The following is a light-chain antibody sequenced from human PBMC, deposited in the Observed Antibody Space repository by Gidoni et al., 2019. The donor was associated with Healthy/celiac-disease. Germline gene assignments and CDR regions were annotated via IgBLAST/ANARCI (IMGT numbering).Light chain of an antibody. CDR2: WAS. Sequence: DIVLTQSPDSLAVSLGERATIKCKSSQSVLYSSNNKNYLAWYQQKPGQPPKLLIYWASTRESGVPDRFNGSGSGTDFTLTISSLQAEDVAVYYCQQYYGTLTFGGGTKVEIK. CDR1: QSVLYSSNNKNY. J-gene: IGKJ4*01. V-gene: IGKV4-1*01. CDR3: QQYYGTLT.